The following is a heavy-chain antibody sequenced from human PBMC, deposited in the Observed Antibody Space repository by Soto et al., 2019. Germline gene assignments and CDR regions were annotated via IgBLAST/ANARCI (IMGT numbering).Heavy chain of an antibody. J-gene: IGHJ6*02. CDR1: GLTFSNYE. D-gene: IGHD2-21*01. V-gene: IGHV3-13*01. Sequence: EVQLVESGGGLVQPGGSLRLTCAASGLTFSNYEMHWVRQVTGKGLEWVSGIGTAGDTKYVGSVKGRFTISRDNAKNSLYLQMNSLRAEDTAVYYCAGRRQVSNDYYGLADWGQGTTVIVSS. CDR2: IGTAGDT. CDR3: AGRRQVSNDYYGLAD.